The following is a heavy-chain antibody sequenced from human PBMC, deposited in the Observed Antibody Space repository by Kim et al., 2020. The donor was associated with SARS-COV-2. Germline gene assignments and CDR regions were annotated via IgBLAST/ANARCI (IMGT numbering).Heavy chain of an antibody. Sequence: GGSLRLSCAASGFTFSSYGMHWVRQAPGKGLEWVAVISYDGSNKYYADSVKGRFTISRDNSKNTLYLQMNSLRAEDTAVYYCAKENYYGSGSYGPSYYFYYWGQGTLVPVSS. J-gene: IGHJ4*02. CDR2: ISYDGSNK. V-gene: IGHV3-30*18. CDR3: AKENYYGSGSYGPSYYFYY. CDR1: GFTFSSYG. D-gene: IGHD3-10*01.